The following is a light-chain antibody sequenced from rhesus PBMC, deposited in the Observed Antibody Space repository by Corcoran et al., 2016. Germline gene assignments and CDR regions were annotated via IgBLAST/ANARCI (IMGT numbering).Light chain of an antibody. CDR3: QQCYSTPLT. J-gene: IGKJ1*01. CDR1: QGISNA. V-gene: IGKV1-33*02. Sequence: DIQMSQSPSSLSASVGDKVTITCRASQGISNALAWYQQKPGKAPKPLIYAASRLESGVPSRFSGSRSGTDCTLTISRLQPEDFATYYCQQCYSTPLTFGQGTKVEIK. CDR2: AAS.